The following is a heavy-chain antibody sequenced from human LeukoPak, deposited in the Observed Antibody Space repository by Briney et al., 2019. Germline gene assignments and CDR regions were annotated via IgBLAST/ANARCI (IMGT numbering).Heavy chain of an antibody. CDR1: GGSFSGYY. CDR2: INHSGSA. V-gene: IGHV4-34*01. D-gene: IGHD1-26*01. Sequence: SETLSLTCAVYGGSFSGYYWSWIRQPPGKGLEWIGEINHSGSANYNPSLKSRVTISVDTSKNQFSLKLSSVTAADTAVYYCARGREYFDYWGQGTLVTVSS. CDR3: ARGREYFDY. J-gene: IGHJ4*02.